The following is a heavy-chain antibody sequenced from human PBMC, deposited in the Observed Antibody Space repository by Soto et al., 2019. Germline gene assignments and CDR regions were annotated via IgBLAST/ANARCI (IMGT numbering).Heavy chain of an antibody. J-gene: IGHJ6*03. CDR2: IYYSGST. V-gene: IGHV4-59*01. CDR1: GGSISSYY. D-gene: IGHD5-12*01. CDR3: ARGGEYSGYDHWPYYYYYYMDV. Sequence: SETLSLTCTVSGGSISSYYWSWIRQPPGKGLEWIGYIYYSGSTNYNPSLKSRVTISVDTSKNQFSLKLSSVTAADTAVYYCARGGEYSGYDHWPYYYYYYMDVWGKGTTVTVSS.